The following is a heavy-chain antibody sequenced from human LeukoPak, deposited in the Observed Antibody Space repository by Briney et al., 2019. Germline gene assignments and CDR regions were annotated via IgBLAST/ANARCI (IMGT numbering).Heavy chain of an antibody. J-gene: IGHJ6*02. CDR1: GGSISHYY. Sequence: SETLSLTCTVSGGSISHYYRSWIRQPAGKGLEWSGRIYKSGSTNYNPSLESRLSMSVDTSRNQFSLKLSSVTAADTAVYYCARDTTYGPSRNYYGTDVWGQGTTVTVSS. V-gene: IGHV4-4*07. D-gene: IGHD4-17*01. CDR3: ARDTTYGPSRNYYGTDV. CDR2: IYKSGST.